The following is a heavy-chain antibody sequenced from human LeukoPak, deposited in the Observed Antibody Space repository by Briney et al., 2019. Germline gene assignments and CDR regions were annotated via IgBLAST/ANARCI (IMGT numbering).Heavy chain of an antibody. CDR1: GGTFSSYA. V-gene: IGHV1-69*05. Sequence: ASVKVSCKASGGTFSSYAISWVRQAPGQGLEWMGGIIPIFGTANYAQKFQGRVTITTDESTSTAYMALSSLRSEGTAVYYCAIARVARDYALHTFDYWGQGTLVTVSS. CDR2: IIPIFGTA. J-gene: IGHJ4*02. D-gene: IGHD4-17*01. CDR3: AIARVARDYALHTFDY.